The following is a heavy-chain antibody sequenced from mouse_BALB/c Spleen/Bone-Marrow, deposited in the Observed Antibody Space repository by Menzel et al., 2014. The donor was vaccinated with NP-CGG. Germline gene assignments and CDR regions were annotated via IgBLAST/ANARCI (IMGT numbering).Heavy chain of an antibody. CDR3: ARQENWALDY. D-gene: IGHD4-1*01. J-gene: IGHJ2*01. Sequence: EVNLVESGGGLVKPGGSLKLSCAASRFTFSNYAMSWVRQTPEKRLEWVATISSGGSYTYYPDSVKGRFTLSRDNAQNPLSLQMSSLRSEDTAMYFCARQENWALDYWGQGTTRTGPS. CDR1: RFTFSNYA. V-gene: IGHV5-9-3*01. CDR2: ISSGGSYT.